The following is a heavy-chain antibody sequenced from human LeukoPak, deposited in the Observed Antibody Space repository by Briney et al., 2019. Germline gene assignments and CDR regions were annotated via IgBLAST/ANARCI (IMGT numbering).Heavy chain of an antibody. CDR3: AREVTDYYDSSGYYSNHYYYYMDV. Sequence: SETLSLTCTVSGGSISSYYWSWIRQPPGKGLEWIGYIYYSGSTNYNPSLKSRVTISVDTSKNQFSLKLSSVTAADTAVYYCAREVTDYYDSSGYYSNHYYYYMDVWGKGTTVTASS. D-gene: IGHD3-22*01. J-gene: IGHJ6*03. CDR2: IYYSGST. CDR1: GGSISSYY. V-gene: IGHV4-59*12.